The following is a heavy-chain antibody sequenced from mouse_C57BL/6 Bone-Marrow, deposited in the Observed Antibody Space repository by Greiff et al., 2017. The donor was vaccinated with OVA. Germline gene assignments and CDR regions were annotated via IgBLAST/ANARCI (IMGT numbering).Heavy chain of an antibody. CDR2: SRNKANDYTT. CDR1: GFTFSDFY. Sequence: EVQRVESGGGLVQSGRSLRLSCATSGFTFSDFYMEWVRQAPGKGLEWIAASRNKANDYTTEYSASVKGRFIVSRDTSQSILYLQMNALRAEDTSIYYCARDPYDYDGVFDVWGTGTTVTVSS. V-gene: IGHV7-1*01. J-gene: IGHJ1*03. D-gene: IGHD2-4*01. CDR3: ARDPYDYDGVFDV.